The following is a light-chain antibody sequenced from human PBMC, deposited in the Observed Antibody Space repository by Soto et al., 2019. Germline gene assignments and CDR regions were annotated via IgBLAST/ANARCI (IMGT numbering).Light chain of an antibody. CDR1: QSISSW. CDR3: QQYKA. CDR2: DAS. J-gene: IGKJ1*01. Sequence: DIQMTQSPSTLSASVGDRVTITCRASQSISSWLAWYQQKPGKAPKLPIYDASSLESGVPSRFSGSGSGTEFTLTISSLQPDDFATYYCQQYKAFGQGTKV. V-gene: IGKV1-5*01.